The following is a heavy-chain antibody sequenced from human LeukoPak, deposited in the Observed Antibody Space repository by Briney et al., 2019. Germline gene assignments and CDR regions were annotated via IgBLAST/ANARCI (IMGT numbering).Heavy chain of an antibody. CDR1: GGTFSSYS. Sequence: GASVKVSCKASGGTFSSYSISWVRQAPGQGLEWMGRIIPILGIANYAQKFQGRVTITADKSTSTAYMELSSLRFEGTAVYYCAVLSSSSNFDYWGQGTLVTVSS. J-gene: IGHJ4*02. V-gene: IGHV1-69*02. CDR2: IIPILGIA. D-gene: IGHD6-6*01. CDR3: AVLSSSSNFDY.